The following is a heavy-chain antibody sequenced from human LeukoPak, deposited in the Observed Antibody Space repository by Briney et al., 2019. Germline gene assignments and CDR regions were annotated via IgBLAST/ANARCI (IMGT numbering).Heavy chain of an antibody. CDR2: ISSSSSTI. CDR3: AKDTWVAATPAFDY. V-gene: IGHV3-48*01. Sequence: PGGSLRLSCAASGFTFSSYSMNWVRQAPGKRLEWVSYISSSSSTIYYADSVKGRFTISRDNAKNSLYLQMNSLRAEDTAVYYCAKDTWVAATPAFDYWGQGTLVTVSS. J-gene: IGHJ4*02. D-gene: IGHD2-15*01. CDR1: GFTFSSYS.